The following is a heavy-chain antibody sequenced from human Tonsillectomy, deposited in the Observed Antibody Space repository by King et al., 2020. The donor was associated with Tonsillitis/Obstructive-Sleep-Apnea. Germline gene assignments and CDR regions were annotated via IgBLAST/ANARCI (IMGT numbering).Heavy chain of an antibody. D-gene: IGHD3-22*01. Sequence: QLVQSGPEVKKPGTSVKVSCKASGFTFTSSAMQWVRQARGQRLEWIGWIVVGSGNTNYEQKFXERVTIPRDMSTSTAYMELSSLRSEETAVYYCAADXPYYDSSGYYXRYYYYGMDVWGQGXTVTVSS. J-gene: IGHJ6*02. CDR1: GFTFTSSA. CDR3: AADXPYYDSSGYYXRYYYYGMDV. V-gene: IGHV1-58*02. CDR2: IVVGSGNT.